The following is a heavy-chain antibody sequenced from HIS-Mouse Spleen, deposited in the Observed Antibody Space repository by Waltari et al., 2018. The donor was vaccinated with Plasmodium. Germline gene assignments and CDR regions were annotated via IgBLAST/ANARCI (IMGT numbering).Heavy chain of an antibody. V-gene: IGHV3-53*01. CDR3: ARGMKSNSSAFDI. Sequence: EVQLVESGGGLIQPGGSLRLSCAASGFTVSSNYMSWVRRAPGKGVGVVSCIDSGGSTYYAASVKGRFTISRDNSKNTLYLQMNSLRAEDTAVYYWARGMKSNSSAFDIWGQGTMVTVSS. J-gene: IGHJ3*02. CDR2: IDSGGST. D-gene: IGHD6-6*01. CDR1: GFTVSSNY.